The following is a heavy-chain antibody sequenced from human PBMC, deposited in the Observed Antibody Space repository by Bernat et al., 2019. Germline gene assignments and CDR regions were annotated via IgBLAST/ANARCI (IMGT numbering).Heavy chain of an antibody. J-gene: IGHJ4*01. CDR3: VKILPENDIAAADY. V-gene: IGHV3-23*01. Sequence: EVQLLESGGGLAQPGGSLRLSCAASGFTFSSYAMSWVRQAPGKGLEWVSGISGSGGNTYYADSVKGRFTISRDNSKNTLYLQMNSLRAEDTAVYYRVKILPENDIAAADYWGHGTLVTVSS. D-gene: IGHD6-13*01. CDR1: GFTFSSYA. CDR2: ISGSGGNT.